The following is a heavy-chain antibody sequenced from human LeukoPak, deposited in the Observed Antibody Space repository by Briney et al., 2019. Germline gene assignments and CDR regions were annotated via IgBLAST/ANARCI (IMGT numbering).Heavy chain of an antibody. J-gene: IGHJ6*03. V-gene: IGHV1-18*01. CDR3: ARGVGGYPKYYYHYYYMDV. CDR1: GYTFTSYG. Sequence: ASVKVSCKASGYTFTSYGISWVRQAPGQGLEWMGWISAYNGNTNYAQKLQGRVTMTTDTSTSTAYMELRSLRSDDTAVYYCARGVGGYPKYYYHYYYMDVWGKGTTVTISS. CDR2: ISAYNGNT. D-gene: IGHD3-22*01.